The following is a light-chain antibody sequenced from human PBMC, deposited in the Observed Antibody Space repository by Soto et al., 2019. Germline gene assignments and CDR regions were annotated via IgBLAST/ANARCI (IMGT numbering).Light chain of an antibody. Sequence: QSALTQPASVSGSPGQSITISCTGTSSDVGSYNLVSWYQQSPGKAPKLMIYEDSKRPSGVSDRFSGSKSGNTASLTISGLPAEDEADYYCCSYAGGGPFQFGGGTQLALL. J-gene: IGLJ7*01. CDR3: CSYAGGGPFQ. CDR1: SSDVGSYNL. CDR2: EDS. V-gene: IGLV2-23*02.